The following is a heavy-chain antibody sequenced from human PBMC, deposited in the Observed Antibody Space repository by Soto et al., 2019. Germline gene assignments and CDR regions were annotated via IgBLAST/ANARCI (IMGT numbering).Heavy chain of an antibody. CDR2: IGTAGDT. Sequence: PGGSLRLSCAASGFTFSSYDMHWVRQATGKGLEWVSAIGTAGDTYYPGSVKGRFTISRENAKNSLYLQMNSLRAEDTAVYYCARAYCSSPSCYDSWFDPWGQGTLVTVSS. J-gene: IGHJ5*02. V-gene: IGHV3-13*01. D-gene: IGHD2-2*01. CDR1: GFTFSSYD. CDR3: ARAYCSSPSCYDSWFDP.